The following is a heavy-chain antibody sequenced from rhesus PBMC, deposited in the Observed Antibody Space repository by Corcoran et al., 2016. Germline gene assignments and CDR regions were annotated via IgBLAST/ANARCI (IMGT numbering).Heavy chain of an antibody. CDR1: GYSISSNY. CDR2: IYGSSTST. D-gene: IGHD5-24*01. CDR3: ARATAGTVKVVDY. J-gene: IGHJ4*01. V-gene: IGHV4S18*01. Sequence: QVQLQESGPGLVKPSETLSLTCAVSGYSISSNYWSWIRQPPGKGLEWIGYIYGSSTSTNYNPSLKCRVSISKDTSKNPFSLKLSSVTAADTAVYYCARATAGTVKVVDYWGQGVLVTVSS.